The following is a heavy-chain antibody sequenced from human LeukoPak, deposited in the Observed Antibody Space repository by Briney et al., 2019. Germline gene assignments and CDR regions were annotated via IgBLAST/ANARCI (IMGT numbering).Heavy chain of an antibody. CDR2: INHSGST. V-gene: IGHV4-34*01. CDR1: XGSFSGYY. Sequence: CAXYXGSFSGYYWSWIRQPPGKGLEWIGEINHSGSTNYNPSLKSRVTISVDTSKNQFSLRLSSVTAADTAVYYCAXXXXXXXXXGXYRYTNYYYYMDVWGKGTTVTVSS. D-gene: IGHD3-16*02. J-gene: IGHJ6*03. CDR3: AXXXXXXXXXGXYRYTNYYYYMDV.